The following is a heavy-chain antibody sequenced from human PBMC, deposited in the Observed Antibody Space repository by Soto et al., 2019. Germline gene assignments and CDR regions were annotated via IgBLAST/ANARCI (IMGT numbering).Heavy chain of an antibody. V-gene: IGHV3-43*01. D-gene: IGHD6-13*01. CDR3: AKEQYSSSWFYYYYGMDV. CDR2: ISWDVGST. CDR1: GFTFDDYT. Sequence: GGSLRLSCAASGFTFDDYTMHWVRQAPGKGLEWVSLISWDVGSTYYADSVKGRFTISRDNSKNSLYLQMNSLRTEDTALYYCAKEQYSSSWFYYYYGMDVWGQGTTVTVSS. J-gene: IGHJ6*02.